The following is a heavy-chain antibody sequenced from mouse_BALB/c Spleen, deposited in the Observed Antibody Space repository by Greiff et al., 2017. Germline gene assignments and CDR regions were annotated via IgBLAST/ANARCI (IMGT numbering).Heavy chain of an antibody. CDR3: ARNWDN. J-gene: IGHJ2*01. CDR1: GFSLTSYG. Sequence: QVQLQQSGPGLVQPSQSLSITCTVSGFSLTSYGVHWVRQSPGKGLEWLGVIWSGGSTDYNAAFISRLSISKDNSKSQVFFKMNSLQANDTAIYYCARNWDNWGQGTTPTVSS. CDR2: IWSGGST. V-gene: IGHV2-2*02.